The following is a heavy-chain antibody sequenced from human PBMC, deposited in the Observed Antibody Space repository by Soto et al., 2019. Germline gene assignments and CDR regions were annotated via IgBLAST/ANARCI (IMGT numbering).Heavy chain of an antibody. D-gene: IGHD3-9*01. CDR2: IYYSGST. CDR1: GGSISSGGYY. Sequence: SETLSLTCTVSGGSISSGGYYWSWIRQHPGKGLEWIGYIYYSGSTYYNPSLKSRVTISVDTSKNQFSLKLSSVTAADTAVYYCARGLPYYDILTGYYKVLDYWGQGTLVTVSS. V-gene: IGHV4-31*03. CDR3: ARGLPYYDILTGYYKVLDY. J-gene: IGHJ4*02.